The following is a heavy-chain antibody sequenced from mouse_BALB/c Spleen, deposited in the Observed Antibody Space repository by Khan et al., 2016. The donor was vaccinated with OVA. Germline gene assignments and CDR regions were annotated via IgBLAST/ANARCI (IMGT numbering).Heavy chain of an antibody. D-gene: IGHD1-3*01. J-gene: IGHJ2*01. CDR1: GFSLTSYG. CDR3: VRLEDI. CDR2: IWAGGGT. V-gene: IGHV2-9*02. Sequence: VELVESGPGLVAPSQSLSITCTVSGFSLTSYGVHWVRQPPGKGLEWLGVIWAGGGTNNNSALMSRLSISKDNSTSQVFLKMNSLQTDDTAMYYYVRLEDIWGQGTTLTVSS.